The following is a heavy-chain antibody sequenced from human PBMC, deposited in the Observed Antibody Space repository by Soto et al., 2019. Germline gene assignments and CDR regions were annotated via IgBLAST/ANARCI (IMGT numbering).Heavy chain of an antibody. Sequence: SETLSLTCSVSGVSISSYYWSWIRQPAGKRLEWIGRSYSSGNTDYNPSLKSRVTMSADTSKNQFSLQLNSVTAADTAVYYCAIGAGWQDMDYWGQGXLVTVYS. V-gene: IGHV4-4*07. CDR3: AIGAGWQDMDY. CDR1: GVSISSYY. J-gene: IGHJ4*02. CDR2: SYSSGNT. D-gene: IGHD6-19*01.